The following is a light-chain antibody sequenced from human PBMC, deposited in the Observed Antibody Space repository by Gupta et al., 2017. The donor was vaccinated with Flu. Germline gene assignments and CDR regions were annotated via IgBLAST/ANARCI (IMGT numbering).Light chain of an antibody. CDR2: WAS. CDR3: QQYYTTPQLT. V-gene: IGKV4-1*01. Sequence: LGERATISCKSSQSVLYSSNKKNYLAWYQQKPGQPPKLLIYWASTRDSGVPDRFSGSGSGTDFTITISTLQAEDVAVYYCQQYYTTPQLTFGGGTKVEIK. J-gene: IGKJ4*01. CDR1: QSVLYSSNKKNY.